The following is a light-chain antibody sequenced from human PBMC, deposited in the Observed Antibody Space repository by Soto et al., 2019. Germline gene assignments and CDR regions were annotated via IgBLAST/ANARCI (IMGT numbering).Light chain of an antibody. J-gene: IGKJ1*01. CDR3: QQRSNWPVT. CDR1: QSVSSY. V-gene: IGKV3-11*01. Sequence: EIVLTQSPGTLSLSPGERATLSCRASQSVSSYLAWYQQKPGQAPRLLIYDASTRATGISAGFSGSGSGTDFTLTISSLEPEDFAVYYCQQRSNWPVTFGQGTKVEVK. CDR2: DAS.